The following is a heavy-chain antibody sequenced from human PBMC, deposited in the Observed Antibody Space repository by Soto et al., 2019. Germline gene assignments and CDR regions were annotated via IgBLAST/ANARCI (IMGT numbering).Heavy chain of an antibody. CDR3: AGLHGYCISRSRHGRCAMDV. V-gene: IGHV4-39*01. CDR1: SAPVSSSTYT. CDR2: IYYSGST. J-gene: IGHJ6*02. D-gene: IGHD2-2*01. Sequence: QLQLQESGPGLVKPSETLSLTCTVSSAPVSSSTYTWGWIRQPPGKGLEWIGSIYYSGSTYYNPSLNSRVTASLDTTKNPFSLHVTSVTAADTAVYYCAGLHGYCISRSRHGRCAMDVWGHGTTVTVSS.